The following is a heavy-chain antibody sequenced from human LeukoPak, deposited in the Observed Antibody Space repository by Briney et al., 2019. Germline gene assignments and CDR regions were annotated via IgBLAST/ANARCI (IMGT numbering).Heavy chain of an antibody. CDR2: ISGSGGST. CDR3: ARPVLRYFDWLLDAFDI. CDR1: GFTFSSYA. J-gene: IGHJ3*02. D-gene: IGHD3-9*01. Sequence: GGSLRLSCAASGFTFSSYAMSWVRQAPGKGLERVSAISGSGGSTYYADSVKGRFTISRDNSKNTLYLQMNSLRAEDTAVYYCARPVLRYFDWLLDAFDIWGQGTMVTVSS. V-gene: IGHV3-23*01.